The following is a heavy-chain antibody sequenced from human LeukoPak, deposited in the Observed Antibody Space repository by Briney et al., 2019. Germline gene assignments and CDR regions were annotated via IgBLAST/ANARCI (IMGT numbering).Heavy chain of an antibody. V-gene: IGHV3-74*01. J-gene: IGHJ4*02. D-gene: IGHD6-6*01. CDR1: GFTFTTYW. CDR2: ISPTGSTT. CDR3: ARGPNSNWSGLDF. Sequence: GGSLRLSCAASGFTFTTYWMHWVRQAPGKGLVWVSRISPTGSTTSYADSVKGRFTVSRDNAKNTLYLQVNNLRAEDTAVYYCARGPNSNWSGLDFWGQGTLLTVSS.